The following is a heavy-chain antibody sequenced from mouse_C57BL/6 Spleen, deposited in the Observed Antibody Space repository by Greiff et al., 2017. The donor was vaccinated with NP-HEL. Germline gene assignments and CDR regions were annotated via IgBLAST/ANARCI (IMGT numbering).Heavy chain of an antibody. CDR3: AIYGYDVDY. Sequence: VQLQQSGPELVKPGASVKISCKASGYSFTGYYMNWVKQSPEKSLEWIGEINPSTGGTTYNQKFKAKATLTVDKSSSTAYMQLKSLTSEDSAVYYCAIYGYDVDYWGQGTTLTVSS. D-gene: IGHD2-2*01. V-gene: IGHV1-42*01. J-gene: IGHJ2*01. CDR1: GYSFTGYY. CDR2: INPSTGGT.